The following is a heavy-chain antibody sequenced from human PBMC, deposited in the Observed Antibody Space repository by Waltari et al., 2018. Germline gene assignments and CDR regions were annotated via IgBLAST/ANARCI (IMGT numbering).Heavy chain of an antibody. V-gene: IGHV4-34*01. J-gene: IGHJ3*02. Sequence: QVQLQQWGAGLLTPSETLSRTCAVYGGSFSGSYWSWLRQPPGKGLEWIGEINHSGSTNYNPSLKSRVTISVDTSKNQFSLKLSSVTAADTAVYYCARGAGQPAAMFAFDIWGQGTMVTVSS. CDR1: GGSFSGSY. CDR2: INHSGST. CDR3: ARGAGQPAAMFAFDI. D-gene: IGHD2-2*01.